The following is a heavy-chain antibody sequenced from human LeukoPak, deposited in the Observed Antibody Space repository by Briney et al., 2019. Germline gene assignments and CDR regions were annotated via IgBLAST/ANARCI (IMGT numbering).Heavy chain of an antibody. J-gene: IGHJ4*02. CDR3: AKVIAHWDYDILTGYYDH. V-gene: IGHV3-21*04. Sequence: GGSLRLSCAASGFTFSSYSMNWVRQAPGKGLEWVSSISSSSSYIYYADSVKGRFTISRDNAKNSLYLQMNSLRAEDTALYYCAKVIAHWDYDILTGYYDHWGQGTPVTVSS. D-gene: IGHD3-9*01. CDR1: GFTFSSYS. CDR2: ISSSSSYI.